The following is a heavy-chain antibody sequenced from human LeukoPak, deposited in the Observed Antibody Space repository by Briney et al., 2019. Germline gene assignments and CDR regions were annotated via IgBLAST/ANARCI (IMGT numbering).Heavy chain of an antibody. CDR2: ISGSGDST. Sequence: GGSLRLSCAASGFTFSSYGMSWVRQAPGKGLEWVSTISGSGDSTYYADSVKGRFTISRDNSKNTLYLQMNSLRAEDTAVYYCARGRLRYFDWLLPLDYWGQGTLVTVSS. CDR1: GFTFSSYG. J-gene: IGHJ4*02. V-gene: IGHV3-23*01. D-gene: IGHD3-9*01. CDR3: ARGRLRYFDWLLPLDY.